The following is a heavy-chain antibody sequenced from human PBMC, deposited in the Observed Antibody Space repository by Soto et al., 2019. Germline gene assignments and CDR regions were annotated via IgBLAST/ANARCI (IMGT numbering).Heavy chain of an antibody. V-gene: IGHV4-4*02. Sequence: PSETLSLTCAVSGGSISSSNWWSWVRQPPGKGLEWIGEIYHSGSTNYNPSLKSRVTISVDKSKNQFSLKLSSVTAADTAVYYCARDELGYCSGGSCYSGTGWFDPWGQGTLVTVSS. CDR3: ARDELGYCSGGSCYSGTGWFDP. CDR2: IYHSGST. CDR1: GGSISSSNW. D-gene: IGHD2-15*01. J-gene: IGHJ5*02.